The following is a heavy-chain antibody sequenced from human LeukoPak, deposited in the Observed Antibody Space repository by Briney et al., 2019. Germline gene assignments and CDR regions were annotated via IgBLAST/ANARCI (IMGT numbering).Heavy chain of an antibody. J-gene: IGHJ3*02. CDR1: GFTFSDYY. CDR2: ISSSSSYI. CDR3: ARAQYYDFWSGYYTRDAFDI. V-gene: IGHV3-11*06. Sequence: GGSLRLSCAASGFTFSDYYMSWIRQAPGKGLEWVSSISSSSSYIYYADSVKGRFTISRDNAKNSLYLQMNSLRAEDTAVYYCARAQYYDFWSGYYTRDAFDIWGQGTMVTVSS. D-gene: IGHD3-3*01.